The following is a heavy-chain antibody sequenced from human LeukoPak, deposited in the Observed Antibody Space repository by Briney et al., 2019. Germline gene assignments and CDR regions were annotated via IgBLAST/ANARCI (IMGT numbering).Heavy chain of an antibody. CDR2: IIPILGIA. Sequence: ASVKVSCKASGDTFSSYTIIWVRLAPGQGLEWMGRIIPILGIANYAQKFQGRVTITADKSTSTAYMELSSLRSEDTAVYYCAAHARLGDSRLDYWGQGTLVTVSS. V-gene: IGHV1-69*02. CDR1: GDTFSSYT. CDR3: AAHARLGDSRLDY. D-gene: IGHD3-16*01. J-gene: IGHJ4*02.